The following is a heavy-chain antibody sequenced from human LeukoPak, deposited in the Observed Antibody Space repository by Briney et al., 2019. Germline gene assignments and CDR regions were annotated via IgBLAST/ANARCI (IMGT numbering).Heavy chain of an antibody. J-gene: IGHJ4*02. CDR1: GFTFSSYS. CDR2: ISSSSSYI. CDR3: ARVPYDYVWGSYRFGQFNY. V-gene: IGHV3-21*01. D-gene: IGHD3-16*02. Sequence: GGSLRLSCAASGFTFSSYSMNWVRQAPGKGLEWVSSISSSSSYIYYADSVKGRFTISRDNAKNSLYLQMNSLRAEDTAVYYCARVPYDYVWGSYRFGQFNYWGQGTLVTVSS.